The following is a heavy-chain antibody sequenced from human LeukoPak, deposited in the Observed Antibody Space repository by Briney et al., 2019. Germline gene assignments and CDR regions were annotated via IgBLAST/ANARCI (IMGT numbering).Heavy chain of an antibody. CDR3: ARASRGYSDY. J-gene: IGHJ4*02. CDR1: GGSISSSNYY. CDR2: IYYSGST. Sequence: ASETLSLTCTVSGGSISSSNYYWGWIRQPPGKGLEWIGSIYYSGSTNYNPSLKSRVTISVDTSKNQFSLKLSSVTAADTAVYYCARASRGYSDYWGQGTLVTVSS. V-gene: IGHV4-39*07. D-gene: IGHD5-18*01.